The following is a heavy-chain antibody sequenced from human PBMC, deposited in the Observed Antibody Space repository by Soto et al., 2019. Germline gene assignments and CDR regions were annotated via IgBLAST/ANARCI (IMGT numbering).Heavy chain of an antibody. J-gene: IGHJ4*02. V-gene: IGHV3-21*01. CDR3: ARGGTGSWYVADY. CDR2: ISSSSTYI. D-gene: IGHD6-13*01. CDR1: EFDFDTYN. Sequence: PGGSLRLSCGASEFDFDTYNMNWVRQAPGKGLEWVSSISSSSTYIYYAGSVKGRFTISRDNAKNSLYLQMNSLRAEDTAVYYCARGGTGSWYVADYWGQGALVTVPQ.